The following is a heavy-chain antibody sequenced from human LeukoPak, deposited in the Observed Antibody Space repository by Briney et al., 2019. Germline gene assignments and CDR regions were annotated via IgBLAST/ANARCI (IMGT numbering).Heavy chain of an antibody. CDR3: ARDKMATNPLTLPY. J-gene: IGHJ4*02. CDR1: GYTFTGYY. Sequence: GASVKVSCKASGYTFTGYYMHWVRQAPGQGLEWMGWINPNSGGTNYAQKFQGRVTMTRDTSISTAYMELSRLRSDDTAVYYCARDKMATNPLTLPYWGQGTLITVSS. V-gene: IGHV1-2*02. D-gene: IGHD5-24*01. CDR2: INPNSGGT.